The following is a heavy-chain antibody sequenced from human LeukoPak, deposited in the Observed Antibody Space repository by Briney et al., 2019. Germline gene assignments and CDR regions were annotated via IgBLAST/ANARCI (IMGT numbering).Heavy chain of an antibody. CDR3: AGSSTDWFDP. D-gene: IGHD2-2*01. J-gene: IGHJ5*02. CDR2: IYYSGST. CDR1: GGSISSYY. V-gene: IGHV4-59*01. Sequence: SETLSLTCTVSGGSISSYYWSWIRQPPGKGLEWIGYIYYSGSTNYNPSLKSRVTISVDTSKNQFSLKLSSVTAADTAVYYCAGSSTDWFDPWGQGTLVTVSS.